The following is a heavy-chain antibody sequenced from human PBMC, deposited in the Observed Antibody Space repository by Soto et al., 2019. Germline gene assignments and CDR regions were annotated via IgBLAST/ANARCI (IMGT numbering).Heavy chain of an antibody. CDR1: DFSFTSHG. Sequence: GASVKVSCKAYDFSFTSHGISWVRQAPGQGLEWMGWISLYNGNTNYAQQFQGRVTMTTDTSTSTAYMELRSLRSEDTAMSFSALYHLKLFRIDYWAQASLVTVTA. D-gene: IGHD2-2*01. CDR2: ISLYNGNT. CDR3: ALYHLKLFRIDY. J-gene: IGHJ4*02. V-gene: IGHV1-18*04.